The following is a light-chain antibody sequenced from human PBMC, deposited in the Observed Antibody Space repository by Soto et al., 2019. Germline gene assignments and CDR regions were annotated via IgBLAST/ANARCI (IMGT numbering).Light chain of an antibody. V-gene: IGLV7-46*01. Sequence: QAVVTQEPSLTVSPGGTVTLPCGSSTGAVTSGHYPYWFQQKPGQAPRTLIYDTSNKHSWTPARFSGSLRGGKAALTLSGAQPEDEAEYYCLLSCSGARPVFGGGTKLTVL. J-gene: IGLJ2*01. CDR3: LLSCSGARPV. CDR1: TGAVTSGHY. CDR2: DTS.